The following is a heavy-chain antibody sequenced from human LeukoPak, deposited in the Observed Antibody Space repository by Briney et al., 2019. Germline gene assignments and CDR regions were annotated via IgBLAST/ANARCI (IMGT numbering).Heavy chain of an antibody. CDR2: IIPIFGTA. CDR1: GVTFSSYA. V-gene: IGHV1-69*13. D-gene: IGHD5-24*01. CDR3: ARDIDGYNPRNPYDAFDI. Sequence: EASVKVSCKASGVTFSSYAISWVRQAPGQGLEWMGGIIPIFGTANYSQKFQGRVTITADESTSTAYMELSSLRSEDTAVYYCARDIDGYNPRNPYDAFDIWGQGTMVTVSS. J-gene: IGHJ3*02.